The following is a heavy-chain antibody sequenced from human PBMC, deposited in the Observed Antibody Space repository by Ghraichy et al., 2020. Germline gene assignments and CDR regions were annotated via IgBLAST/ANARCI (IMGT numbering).Heavy chain of an antibody. CDR1: GGSFSGYY. V-gene: IGHV4-34*01. Sequence: SETLSLTCPVYGGSFSGYYWSWIRQPPGKGLEWIGEINHSGSTNYNPSLKSRVTISVDTSKNQFSLKLSSVTAADTAVYYCARVPPGYYDILTGYFIPRIQNDYWGQGTLVTVSS. CDR2: INHSGST. CDR3: ARVPPGYYDILTGYFIPRIQNDY. D-gene: IGHD3-9*01. J-gene: IGHJ4*02.